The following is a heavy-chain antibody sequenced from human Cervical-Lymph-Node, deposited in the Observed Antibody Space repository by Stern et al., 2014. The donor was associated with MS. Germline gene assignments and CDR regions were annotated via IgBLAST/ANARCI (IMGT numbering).Heavy chain of an antibody. CDR2: ITKSGNIL. CDR1: GFTLSDYY. Sequence: VQLVESGGDLVKLGGSLRLSCAASGFTLSDYYMSWIRQAPGRGLEWLSYITKSGNILYYADSVKGRFSISRDNAKNSLYLQMNSLRAEDTAVYYCARDDVRNYYYYGMEVWGQGTTVTVSS. J-gene: IGHJ6*02. V-gene: IGHV3-11*01. D-gene: IGHD2/OR15-2a*01. CDR3: ARDDVRNYYYYGMEV.